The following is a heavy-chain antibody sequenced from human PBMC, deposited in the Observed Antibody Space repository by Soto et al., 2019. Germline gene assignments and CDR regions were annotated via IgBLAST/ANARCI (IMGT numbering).Heavy chain of an antibody. CDR1: GGTFSSFG. D-gene: IGHD5-12*01. J-gene: IGHJ1*01. CDR3: AREASGYDF. CDR2: IIPVFGRP. V-gene: IGHV1-69*13. Sequence: VKVSCKASGGTFSSFGISWVRQAPGQGLEWMGGIIPVFGRPNYAQRFRGRLTITADESTNTSYMELIDLTSEDTAVYYCAREASGYDFWGQGXQLTGST.